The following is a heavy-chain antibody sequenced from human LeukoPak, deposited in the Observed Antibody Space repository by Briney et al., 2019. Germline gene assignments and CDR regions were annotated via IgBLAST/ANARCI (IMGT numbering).Heavy chain of an antibody. Sequence: GESLKISCKGSGYSFTSYWIGWVRQMPGKGLEWMGTIYPGDSDTRYSPSFQGQVTISADKSISTAYLQWSSLKASDTAMYYCARLNTAGTTFYYYYGMDVWGQGTTVTVSS. CDR3: ARLNTAGTTFYYYYGMDV. D-gene: IGHD1-7*01. CDR1: GYSFTSYW. J-gene: IGHJ6*02. CDR2: IYPGDSDT. V-gene: IGHV5-51*01.